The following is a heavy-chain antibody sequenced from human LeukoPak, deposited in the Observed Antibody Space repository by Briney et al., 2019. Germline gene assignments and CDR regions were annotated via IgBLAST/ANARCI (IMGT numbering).Heavy chain of an antibody. V-gene: IGHV3-23*01. CDR2: ISGSGGRT. CDR1: GFTFTTYA. D-gene: IGHD1-26*01. CDR3: AKPRIVGVKGLDP. Sequence: PGGSLRLSCAASGFTFTTYAMNWVRQAPGKGLEWVSVISGSGGRTYYADSVKGRFTISRDNSKNTLYLQMNSLRAEDTAVYYCAKPRIVGVKGLDPWGQGTLVTVSS. J-gene: IGHJ5*02.